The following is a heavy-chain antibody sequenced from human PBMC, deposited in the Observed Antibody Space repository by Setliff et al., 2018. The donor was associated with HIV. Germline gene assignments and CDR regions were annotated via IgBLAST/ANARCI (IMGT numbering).Heavy chain of an antibody. CDR2: TSPYNGNT. CDR1: GYTFTSYA. J-gene: IGHJ5*01. Sequence: ASVKVSCKTSGYTFTSYAISWVRQAPGQGLEWMGWTSPYNGNTTYAQKLQGRVTLTTDTATNTAYMDLRSLRSEDTAVYYCARLRGPGRPFDSWGQGTLVTVSS. V-gene: IGHV1-18*01. D-gene: IGHD5-12*01. CDR3: ARLRGPGRPFDS.